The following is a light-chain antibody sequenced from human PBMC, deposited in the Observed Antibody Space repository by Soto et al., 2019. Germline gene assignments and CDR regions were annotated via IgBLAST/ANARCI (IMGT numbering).Light chain of an antibody. V-gene: IGLV2-23*02. Sequence: QSALTQPASGSGSPGQSITISCTGTSSDVGSYNLVSWYQQHPGKAPKVIIYEVIKRPSGGSHRFSGSKSGNTASLTISGLQAEDEADYYCCSYAGSTSLVFGGGTKLNV. CDR1: SSDVGSYNL. CDR3: CSYAGSTSLV. J-gene: IGLJ2*01. CDR2: EVI.